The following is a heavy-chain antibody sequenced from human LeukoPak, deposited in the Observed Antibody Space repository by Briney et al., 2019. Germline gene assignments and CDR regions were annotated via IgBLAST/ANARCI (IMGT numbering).Heavy chain of an antibody. Sequence: GESLRLSCAASGYTFSRYWMHWIRQAPGEGLVWVSRIDEHGTTIDYADSVRDRFTISRDNAKNTLYLHMNSLRAEDTAMYYCARDVGGAGSHWGQGSLVTVSS. V-gene: IGHV3-74*01. CDR3: ARDVGGAGSH. CDR2: IDEHGTTI. J-gene: IGHJ4*02. CDR1: GYTFSRYW. D-gene: IGHD3-10*01.